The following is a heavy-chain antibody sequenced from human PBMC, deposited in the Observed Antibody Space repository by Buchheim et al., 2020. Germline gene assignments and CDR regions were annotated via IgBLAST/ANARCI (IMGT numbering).Heavy chain of an antibody. CDR2: ISGSGGST. D-gene: IGHD2-15*01. CDR3: TGGGEYCSGGSCHLAPKPLFDY. V-gene: IGHV3-23*01. CDR1: GFTFSSYA. Sequence: EVQLLESGGGLVQPGGSLRLSCAASGFTFSSYAMSWVRQAPGKGLEWVSAISGSGGSTYYADSVKGRFTISRDNSKNTLYLQMNSLRAEDTAVYYCTGGGEYCSGGSCHLAPKPLFDYWGQGTL. J-gene: IGHJ4*02.